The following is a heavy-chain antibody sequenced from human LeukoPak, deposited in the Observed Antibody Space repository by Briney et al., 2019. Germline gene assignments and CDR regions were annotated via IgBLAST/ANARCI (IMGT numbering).Heavy chain of an antibody. CDR2: IWNDGSDE. D-gene: IGHD1-26*01. CDR3: AFEIGRSQGAFDI. CDR1: AFIFSKYC. V-gene: IGHV3-33*01. J-gene: IGHJ3*02. Sequence: GRSLRLSCAASAFIFSKYCMHWVRQTPAKGLEWVAAIWNDGSDENYAESVKGRFTISSDNSKNTLYLQMNSLRVEDTAVYYCAFEIGRSQGAFDIWGQGTMLSVSS.